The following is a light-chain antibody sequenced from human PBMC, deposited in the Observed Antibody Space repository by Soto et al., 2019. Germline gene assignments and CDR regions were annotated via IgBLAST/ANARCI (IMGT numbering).Light chain of an antibody. CDR1: QSISSW. CDR2: DAS. J-gene: IGKJ4*01. V-gene: IGKV1-5*01. CDR3: QQYNIYPLT. Sequence: DIEMTQTPSTLSASVGDRVTITCRASQSISSWLAWYQQKPGKAPKLLIYDASSLESGVPSRFSGSGSGTEFTLTISSLQPDDFATYYCQQYNIYPLTFGGGTKVAIK.